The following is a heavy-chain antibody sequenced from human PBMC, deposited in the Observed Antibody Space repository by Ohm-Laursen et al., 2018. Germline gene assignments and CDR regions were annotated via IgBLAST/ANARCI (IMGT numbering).Heavy chain of an antibody. J-gene: IGHJ4*02. D-gene: IGHD3-22*01. CDR2: IKQDGSEK. Sequence: SLRLSCSASGFTFSSYWMSWVRQAPGKGLEWVANIKQDGSEKYYVDSVKGRFTISRDNAKNSLYLQMNSLRVEDTAMYYCARDLGYYYDRSGYYYAGGRKPLDYWGQGTLVTVSS. V-gene: IGHV3-7*03. CDR3: ARDLGYYYDRSGYYYAGGRKPLDY. CDR1: GFTFSSYW.